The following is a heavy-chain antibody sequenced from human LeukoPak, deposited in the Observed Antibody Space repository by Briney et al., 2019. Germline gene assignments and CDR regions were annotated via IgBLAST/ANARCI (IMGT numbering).Heavy chain of an antibody. CDR1: GGTFSSYA. Sequence: SVKVSCKASGGTFSSYAISWVRQAPGQGLEWMGGIIPIFGTANYAQKFQGRVTITADKSTSTAYMELSSLRSEDTAVYYCASCIVGVPAASGSCAFDIWGQGTMVTVSS. CDR2: IIPIFGTA. J-gene: IGHJ3*02. CDR3: ASCIVGVPAASGSCAFDI. D-gene: IGHD2-2*01. V-gene: IGHV1-69*06.